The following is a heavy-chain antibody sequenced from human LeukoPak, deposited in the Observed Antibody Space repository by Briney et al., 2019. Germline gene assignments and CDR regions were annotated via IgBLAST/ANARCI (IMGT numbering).Heavy chain of an antibody. Sequence: SGGSLRLSCAASGFTFSSYEMNWVRQAPGKGLEWVSYISSSGSTIYYADSVKGRFTISRDNAKNSLYLQMNSLRAEDTAVYYCARANGDSADYWGQGTLVTVSS. V-gene: IGHV3-48*03. CDR2: ISSSGSTI. CDR3: ARANGDSADY. CDR1: GFTFSSYE. J-gene: IGHJ4*02. D-gene: IGHD4-17*01.